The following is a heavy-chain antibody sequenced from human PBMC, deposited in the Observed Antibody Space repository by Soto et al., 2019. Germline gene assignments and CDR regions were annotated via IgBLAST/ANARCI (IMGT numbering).Heavy chain of an antibody. V-gene: IGHV1-69*08. Sequence: QVQLVQSGAEVKKPGSSVKVSCKASGGTFSSYTISWVRQAPGQGLEWMGRIIPILGIANYAQKFQGRVTITADKSTRPAYMELSRLRSEYTAVYYCARDSPSEDILTGNDQTFDYWGQGTLVTVSS. CDR2: IIPILGIA. CDR3: ARDSPSEDILTGNDQTFDY. CDR1: GGTFSSYT. D-gene: IGHD3-9*01. J-gene: IGHJ4*02.